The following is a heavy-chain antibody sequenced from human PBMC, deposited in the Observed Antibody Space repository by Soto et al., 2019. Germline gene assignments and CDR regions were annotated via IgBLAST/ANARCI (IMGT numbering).Heavy chain of an antibody. CDR1: GGTFSRHA. J-gene: IGHJ4*02. V-gene: IGHV1-69*01. CDR2: SIPSFGTA. CDR3: ARGWGYDSNDYYYAY. D-gene: IGHD3-22*01. Sequence: QVQLVQSGAEVRKPGSSVKVSCKASGGTFSRHAISWVRQAPGQGLEWMGGSIPSFGTANHAQKFQGRVTIIADESTSTVYMELSSLRSEDTAMYYCARGWGYDSNDYYYAYWGQGTLVIVSS.